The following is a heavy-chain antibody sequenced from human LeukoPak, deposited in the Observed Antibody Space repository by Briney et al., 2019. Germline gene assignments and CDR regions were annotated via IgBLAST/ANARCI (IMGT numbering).Heavy chain of an antibody. D-gene: IGHD3-10*01. J-gene: IGHJ4*02. CDR1: GFIFSSYS. Sequence: GESLRLSCAASGFIFSSYSMNWVRQAPGKGLEWVSSISSSSSYIYYADSVKGRFTISRDNAKNSLYLQMNSLRAEDTAVYYCALAGFGVSYFDYWGQGTLVTVSS. V-gene: IGHV3-21*01. CDR2: ISSSSSYI. CDR3: ALAGFGVSYFDY.